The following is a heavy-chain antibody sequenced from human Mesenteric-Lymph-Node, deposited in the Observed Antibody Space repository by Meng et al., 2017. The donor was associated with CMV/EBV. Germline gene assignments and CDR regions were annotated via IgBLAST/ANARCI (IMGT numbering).Heavy chain of an antibody. D-gene: IGHD2-2*01. CDR1: GYTLSSHY. CDR2: INTGSGSP. V-gene: IGHV1-46*04. Sequence: ASVKVSCKASGYTLSSHYIHWVRQAPGQGFEWMGIINTGSGSPSYAQKLQGRVTMTRDTSTSTVYMELSSLRSEDTAVYYCARGNGYCSSTSCSNYYYYGMDVWGQGTTVTVSS. J-gene: IGHJ6*02. CDR3: ARGNGYCSSTSCSNYYYYGMDV.